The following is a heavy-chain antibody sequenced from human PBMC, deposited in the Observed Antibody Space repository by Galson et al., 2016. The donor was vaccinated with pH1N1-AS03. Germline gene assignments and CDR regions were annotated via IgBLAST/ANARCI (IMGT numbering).Heavy chain of an antibody. CDR2: IYSSGNT. V-gene: IGHV4-59*11. Sequence: ETLSLTCSVSGVSIRTHYWSWIRQLPGKGLEWSGYIYSSGNTDYNPSLKSRVTLSLDTSKSPFSLNLRSVTAADTATYYCATGYCSGGSCQSRMGYYGMDVWGQGIMVTVSS. D-gene: IGHD2-15*01. CDR1: GVSIRTHY. CDR3: ATGYCSGGSCQSRMGYYGMDV. J-gene: IGHJ6*02.